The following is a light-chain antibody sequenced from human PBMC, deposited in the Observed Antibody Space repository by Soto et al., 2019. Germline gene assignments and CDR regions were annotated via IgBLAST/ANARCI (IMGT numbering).Light chain of an antibody. J-gene: IGKJ4*01. CDR2: AAS. Sequence: DLQMTQSPSSLSASVGDRVTITCRASHTISNFLNWYQRKPGKAPKLLIYAASSLHSGVPSRFSGSGSGTDFTLNISSLRPEDCATYYCQQSYSVPLTFGGGAEVESK. V-gene: IGKV1-39*01. CDR1: HTISNF. CDR3: QQSYSVPLT.